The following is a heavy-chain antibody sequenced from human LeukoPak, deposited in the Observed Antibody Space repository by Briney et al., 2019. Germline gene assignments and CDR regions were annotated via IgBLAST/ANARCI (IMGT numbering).Heavy chain of an antibody. Sequence: PGGSLRLSCAASGFTFSGSAMHWVRQASGKGLEWVGRIRSKGDSYATEYAASVKGRFTISRDDSKNTAYLQMNSLKTEDTAVYYCTRLLDYWGQGTLVTVPS. V-gene: IGHV3-73*01. CDR3: TRLLDY. CDR2: IRSKGDSYAT. CDR1: GFTFSGSA. J-gene: IGHJ4*02.